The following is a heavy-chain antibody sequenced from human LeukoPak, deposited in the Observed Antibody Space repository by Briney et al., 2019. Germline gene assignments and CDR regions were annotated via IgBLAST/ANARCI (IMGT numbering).Heavy chain of an antibody. J-gene: IGHJ6*03. Sequence: SETLSLTCAVSGDSFSRSNWWSWVRQPPGKGLEWIGEIYHTGNSNYNPSLKSRVTISVDKSKNQFSLKLSSVTAADTAVYYCARVSKVYDILTGYHYYYYYMDVWGKGTTVTVSS. V-gene: IGHV4-4*02. CDR3: ARVSKVYDILTGYHYYYYYMDV. CDR1: GDSFSRSNW. CDR2: IYHTGNS. D-gene: IGHD3-9*01.